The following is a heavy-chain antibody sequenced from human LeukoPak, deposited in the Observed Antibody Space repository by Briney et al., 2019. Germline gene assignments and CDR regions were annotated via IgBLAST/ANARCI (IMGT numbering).Heavy chain of an antibody. CDR3: ARVHDTSGYYHYFDS. V-gene: IGHV3-30*03. J-gene: IGHJ4*02. CDR1: GFTFNTYS. Sequence: PGGSLRLSCVASGFTFNTYSMNWFRQAPDKGLEWVAMISHHGSNEYYADSVKGRFTISRDNSKNTLYLQMNNPRVEDTAIYYCARVHDTSGYYHYFDSWGQGTLVTVSS. CDR2: ISHHGSNE. D-gene: IGHD3-9*01.